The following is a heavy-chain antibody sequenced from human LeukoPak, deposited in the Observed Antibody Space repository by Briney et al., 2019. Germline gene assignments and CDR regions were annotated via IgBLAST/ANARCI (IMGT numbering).Heavy chain of an antibody. CDR2: INPNSGGT. V-gene: IGHV1-2*02. D-gene: IGHD6-13*01. CDR3: ARKGYSSSWYGIRSSYYFDY. Sequence: GASVKVSCKASGYTFTGYYMHWVRQAPGQGLEWMGWINPNSGGTNYAQKFQGRVTMTRDTSISTAYMELSRLRSDDTAVYYCARKGYSSSWYGIRSSYYFDYWGQGTLVTVSS. J-gene: IGHJ4*02. CDR1: GYTFTGYY.